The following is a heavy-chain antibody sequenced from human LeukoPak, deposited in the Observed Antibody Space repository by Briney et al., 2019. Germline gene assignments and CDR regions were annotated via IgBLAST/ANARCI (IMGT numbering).Heavy chain of an antibody. D-gene: IGHD1-1*01. CDR1: GYTLTDYY. V-gene: IGHV1-2*02. J-gene: IGHJ5*02. Sequence: ASVKVSCKASGYTLTDYYIHWVRQAPGQGLEWMGWVNPNSGGTNYVQKFQGRVTMTRDTSIGTAYMELSSLRSDDTAVYYCARGGNVEATQPWVENWFDPWGQGTLVTVSS. CDR2: VNPNSGGT. CDR3: ARGGNVEATQPWVENWFDP.